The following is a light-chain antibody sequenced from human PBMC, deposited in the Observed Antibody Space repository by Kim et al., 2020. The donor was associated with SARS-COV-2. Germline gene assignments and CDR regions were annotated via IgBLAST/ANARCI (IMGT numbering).Light chain of an antibody. CDR3: QQYNNWPRT. J-gene: IGKJ1*01. CDR1: QSVSSN. CDR2: GAS. V-gene: IGKV3-15*01. Sequence: EIVMTQSPATLSESPGERATLSCRASQSVSSNLVWYQQKPGQAPRLLIYGASTRVTGIPARFSGSGSGTEFTLTISSLQSEDFAVYYCQQYNNWPRTFGQGTKVDIK.